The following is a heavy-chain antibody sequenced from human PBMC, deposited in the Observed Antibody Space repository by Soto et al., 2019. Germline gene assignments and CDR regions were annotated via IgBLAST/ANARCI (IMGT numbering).Heavy chain of an antibody. Sequence: EVQLLESGGGVLQPGGSLRLSCAASGFTFRTSAMSWLRQAPGKGLEWVSGISASATTTYYADSVRGRFTTSRDNSENTLSLQIISLSAEDTAVYYCATDTAPAAGTFWYFDLWGRGTLVTVSS. CDR2: ISASATTT. CDR3: ATDTAPAAGTFWYFDL. J-gene: IGHJ2*01. V-gene: IGHV3-23*01. D-gene: IGHD6-13*01. CDR1: GFTFRTSA.